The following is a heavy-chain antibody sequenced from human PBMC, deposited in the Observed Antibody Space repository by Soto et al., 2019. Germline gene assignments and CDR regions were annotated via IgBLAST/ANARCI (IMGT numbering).Heavy chain of an antibody. Sequence: EVQLAESGGGLVQPGGSLRLSCVASGFTFSRHYMTRVRQAPGKGLESVAKIKPDGSESYYVDAVRGRFTCSRDNAKNSLSLQMNSLRDEDTAVYYCAIEEWGRVEFWGQGNLVTVSS. J-gene: IGHJ4*02. CDR2: IKPDGSES. CDR1: GFTFSRHY. V-gene: IGHV3-7*01. CDR3: AIEEWGRVEF. D-gene: IGHD3-16*01.